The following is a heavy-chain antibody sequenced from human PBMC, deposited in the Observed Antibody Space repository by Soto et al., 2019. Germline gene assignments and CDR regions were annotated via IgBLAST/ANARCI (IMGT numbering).Heavy chain of an antibody. D-gene: IGHD6-13*01. CDR3: ARDSAAAAHFNY. V-gene: IGHV1-3*01. Sequence: ASVKVSCKASGYTFTSYAMHWVRQAPGQRLEWMGWINAGNGNTKYSQKFQGRVTITRDTSASTAYMELSSLRSEDTAVYYCARDSAAAAHFNYWGQGTLVTVSS. J-gene: IGHJ4*02. CDR1: GYTFTSYA. CDR2: INAGNGNT.